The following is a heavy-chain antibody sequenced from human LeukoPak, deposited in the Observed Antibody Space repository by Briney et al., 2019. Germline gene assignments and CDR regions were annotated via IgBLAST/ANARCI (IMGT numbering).Heavy chain of an antibody. V-gene: IGHV3-11*01. D-gene: IGHD6-19*01. CDR3: ATSVAGLRYFDY. CDR2: ISSSGSTI. CDR1: GFTFSDYY. Sequence: PRGSLRLSCAASGFTFSDYYMSWIRQAPGKGLEWVSYISSSGSTIYYADSVKGRFTISRDNAKNSLYLQMNSLRAEDTAVYYCATSVAGLRYFDYWGQGTLVTVSS. J-gene: IGHJ4*02.